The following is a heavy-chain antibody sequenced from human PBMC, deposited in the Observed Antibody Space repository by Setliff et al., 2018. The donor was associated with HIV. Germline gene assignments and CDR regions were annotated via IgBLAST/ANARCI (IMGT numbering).Heavy chain of an antibody. CDR3: ARVSSFNKIIREAFDI. CDR1: VYTFTDYF. J-gene: IGHJ3*02. V-gene: IGHV1-2*02. Sequence: ASVTVSCKASVYTFTDYFMHWVRQAPGQGLEWMGWISPNNGDTKSHHKFADRLIMSRDTSLTTVYMELTSLRPDDTAVYYCARVSSFNKIIREAFDIWGQGTLVTVSS. CDR2: ISPNNGDT. D-gene: IGHD3-10*01.